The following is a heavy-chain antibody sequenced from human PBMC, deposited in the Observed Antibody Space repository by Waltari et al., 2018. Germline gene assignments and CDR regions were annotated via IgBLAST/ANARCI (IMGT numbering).Heavy chain of an antibody. CDR1: GYSFTSYW. J-gene: IGHJ6*03. D-gene: IGHD6-13*01. V-gene: IGHV5-51*01. Sequence: EVQLVQSGAEVKKPGESLKISCKGSGYSFTSYWIGWVRQMPGKGLEWMGLIYPGDSDTRYSPSFQGQVTISADKSISTAYLQWSSLKASDTAMYYCARISSSWNYYYYYMDVWGKGTTVTVSS. CDR2: IYPGDSDT. CDR3: ARISSSWNYYYYYMDV.